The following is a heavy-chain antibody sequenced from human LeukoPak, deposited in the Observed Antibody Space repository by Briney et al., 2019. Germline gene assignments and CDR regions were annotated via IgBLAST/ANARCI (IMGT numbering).Heavy chain of an antibody. CDR2: ISSSSAYI. Sequence: PGGSLRLSCAASGFTFSSYSMNWVRQAPGKGLEWVSFISSSSAYIYYAESVKGRFTISRDIAENSLYLQMNSLSAEDTAVYYCARVDSSGWRYYFDYWGQGTLVTVSS. V-gene: IGHV3-21*01. CDR3: ARVDSSGWRYYFDY. CDR1: GFTFSSYS. J-gene: IGHJ4*02. D-gene: IGHD6-19*01.